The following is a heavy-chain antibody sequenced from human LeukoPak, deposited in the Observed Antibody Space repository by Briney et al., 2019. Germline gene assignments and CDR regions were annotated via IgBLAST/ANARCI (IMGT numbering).Heavy chain of an antibody. CDR1: GFTFSSYG. V-gene: IGHV3-30*18. J-gene: IGHJ4*02. Sequence: GGSLRLSRAASGFTFSSYGMHWVRQAPGKGLEWVAVISYDGSNKYYADSVKGRFTISRDNSKNTLYLQMNSLRAEDTAVYYCAKVQYPMTTETLDYWGQGTLVTVSS. CDR3: AKVQYPMTTETLDY. CDR2: ISYDGSNK. D-gene: IGHD4-17*01.